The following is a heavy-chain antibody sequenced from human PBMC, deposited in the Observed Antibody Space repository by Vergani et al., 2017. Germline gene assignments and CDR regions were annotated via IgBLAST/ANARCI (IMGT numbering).Heavy chain of an antibody. CDR2: IHYSGST. D-gene: IGHD3-22*01. CDR3: ARVISGGYYDSSGYLNAFDI. CDR1: GGSISSGDYY. Sequence: QVQLQESGPGLVKPSQTLSLTCTVSGGSISSGDYYWSWIRSPPGKGLEWIGYIHYSGSTYYNPSLKSRVTISVDTSKNQFSLKLSSVTAADTAVYSCARVISGGYYDSSGYLNAFDIWDRGTMVTVSS. V-gene: IGHV4-30-4*08. J-gene: IGHJ3*02.